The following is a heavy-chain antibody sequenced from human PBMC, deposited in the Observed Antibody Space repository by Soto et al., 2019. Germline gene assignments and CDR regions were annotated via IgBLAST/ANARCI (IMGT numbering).Heavy chain of an antibody. D-gene: IGHD6-19*01. CDR3: ARSGQQWLVRRYFDY. Sequence: SETLSLTCAVYGGSFSGYYWSWIRQPPGKGLEWIGEISHSGSTNYNPSLKSRVTISVDTSKNQFSLKLSSVTAADTAVYYCARSGQQWLVRRYFDYWGQGTLVTVSS. CDR2: ISHSGST. J-gene: IGHJ4*02. CDR1: GGSFSGYY. V-gene: IGHV4-34*01.